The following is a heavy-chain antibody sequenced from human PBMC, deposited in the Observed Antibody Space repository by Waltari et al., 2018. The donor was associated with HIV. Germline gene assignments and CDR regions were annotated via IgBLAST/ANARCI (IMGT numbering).Heavy chain of an antibody. Sequence: EVQLVESGGDLVQPGGSVRLSCTVPGFTFSSFPLSWVRQATGMGLEWVSAISSSGNSSYSEDSVKGRFTISRDNSKNTLYLQMNSLRAEDTAIYYCAKRLTGTQYYFDYWGQGTLVTVSS. V-gene: IGHV3-23*04. J-gene: IGHJ4*02. D-gene: IGHD1-7*01. CDR2: ISSSGNSS. CDR3: AKRLTGTQYYFDY. CDR1: GFTFSSFP.